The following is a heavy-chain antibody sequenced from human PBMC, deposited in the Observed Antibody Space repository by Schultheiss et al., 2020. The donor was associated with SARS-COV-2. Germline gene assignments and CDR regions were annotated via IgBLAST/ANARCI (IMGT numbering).Heavy chain of an antibody. J-gene: IGHJ4*02. CDR2: ISSSSSTI. V-gene: IGHV3-48*01. CDR1: GFTFSSYS. D-gene: IGHD6-19*01. CDR3: ARAMYSSGWYDY. Sequence: GGSLRLSCAASGFTFSSYSMNWVRQAPGKGLEWVSSISSSSSTIYYADSVKGRFTISRDNAKNSLYLQMNSLRAEDTAVYYCARAMYSSGWYDYWGQGTLVTVSS.